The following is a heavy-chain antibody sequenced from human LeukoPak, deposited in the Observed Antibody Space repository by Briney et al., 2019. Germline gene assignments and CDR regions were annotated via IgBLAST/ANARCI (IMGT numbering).Heavy chain of an antibody. J-gene: IGHJ4*02. D-gene: IGHD3-22*01. CDR1: GYSFTSYW. CDR3: ARQRLYYYDSSGYPIFDY. Sequence: GESLKISCKGSGYSFTSYWIGWVRQMPGRGLEWMGIIYPGDSDTRYSPSFQGQVTISADKSISTAYLQWSSLKASDTAMYYCARQRLYYYDSSGYPIFDYWGQGTLVTVSS. V-gene: IGHV5-51*01. CDR2: IYPGDSDT.